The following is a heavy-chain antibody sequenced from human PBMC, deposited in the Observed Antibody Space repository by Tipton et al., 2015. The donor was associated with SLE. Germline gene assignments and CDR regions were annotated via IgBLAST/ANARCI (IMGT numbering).Heavy chain of an antibody. D-gene: IGHD3-22*01. Sequence: TLSLTCAVYGGSFSGYYWSWIRQPPGKGLEWIGYIYYSGSTNYNPSLKSRVTISVDTSKNQFSLKLSSVTAADTAVYYCARGGFGVTMIVGDAFDIWGQGTMVTVSS. CDR3: ARGGFGVTMIVGDAFDI. V-gene: IGHV4-59*07. CDR1: GGSFSGYY. CDR2: IYYSGST. J-gene: IGHJ3*02.